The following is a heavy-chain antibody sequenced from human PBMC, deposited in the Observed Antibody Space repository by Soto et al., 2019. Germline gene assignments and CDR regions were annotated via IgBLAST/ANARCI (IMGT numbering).Heavy chain of an antibody. V-gene: IGHV4-31*03. D-gene: IGHD3-22*01. CDR3: ARGLSPPDYYDSSDYPDN. CDR2: IYYSGST. J-gene: IGHJ4*02. CDR1: GGSISSGGYY. Sequence: SETLSLTCTVSGGSISSGGYYWSWIRQHPGKGLEWIGYIYYSGSTYYNPSLKSRVTISVDTSKNQFSLKLSSVTAADTAVYYCARGLSPPDYYDSSDYPDNGAQETLVTVSS.